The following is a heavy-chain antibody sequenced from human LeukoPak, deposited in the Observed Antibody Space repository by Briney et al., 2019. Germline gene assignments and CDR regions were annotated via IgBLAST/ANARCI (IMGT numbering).Heavy chain of an antibody. CDR3: ARGEQYSYHSSGPKSSDALGI. D-gene: IGHD3-22*01. CDR1: GFTFSSHG. J-gene: IGHJ3*02. V-gene: IGHV3-33*08. CDR2: IWYDGSNT. Sequence: PGGSLRLSCAASGFTFSSHGMHWVRQAPGKGLEWVGSIWYDGSNTYHADSVKGRFTISRDNAKNTLYLQMNSLRAEDTAVYYCARGEQYSYHSSGPKSSDALGIWGQGTMVTVSS.